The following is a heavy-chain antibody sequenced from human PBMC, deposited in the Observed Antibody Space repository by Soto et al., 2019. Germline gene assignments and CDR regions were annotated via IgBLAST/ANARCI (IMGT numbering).Heavy chain of an antibody. D-gene: IGHD4-17*01. V-gene: IGHV4-30-4*08. CDR1: GGSINSGDYY. Sequence: QVQLQESGPGLVKPSQTLSLTCTVSGGSINSGDYYWSWIRQHPGKGLEWIGSSYYSGSTYYNPSLKRRFTISVDTSMYQSSLRLSSVSAAYTAVYYCATWSSVTRPVWLYFELWGRGTLVTVSS. CDR2: SYYSGST. J-gene: IGHJ2*01. CDR3: ATWSSVTRPVWLYFEL.